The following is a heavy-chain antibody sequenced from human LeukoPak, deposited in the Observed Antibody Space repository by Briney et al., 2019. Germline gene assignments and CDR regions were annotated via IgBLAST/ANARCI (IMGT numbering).Heavy chain of an antibody. CDR1: GFTFDDYA. CDR2: ISWNSGSI. V-gene: IGHV3-9*01. J-gene: IGHJ4*02. Sequence: GGSLRLSCAASGFTFDDYAMHWVRQAPGKGLEWVSGISWNSGSIGYADSVKGRFTISRDNAKNSLYLQMNSLRAEDTALYYCAKDNYYDSSGYFDYWGQGTLVTVSS. CDR3: AKDNYYDSSGYFDY. D-gene: IGHD3-22*01.